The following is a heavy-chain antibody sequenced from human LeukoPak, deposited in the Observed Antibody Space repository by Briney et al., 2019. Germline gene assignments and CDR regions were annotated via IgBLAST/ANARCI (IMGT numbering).Heavy chain of an antibody. CDR2: MNPNSGNT. V-gene: IGHV1-8*03. Sequence: GASVKVSCKASGYTFTSYDINWVRQATGQGLEWMGWMNPNSGNTGYAQKFQGRVTITRNTSISTAYMELRSLRSDDTAVYYCARDDLRRTDYDFWSGSYYFDYWGQGTLVTVSS. CDR1: GYTFTSYD. J-gene: IGHJ4*02. CDR3: ARDDLRRTDYDFWSGSYYFDY. D-gene: IGHD3-3*01.